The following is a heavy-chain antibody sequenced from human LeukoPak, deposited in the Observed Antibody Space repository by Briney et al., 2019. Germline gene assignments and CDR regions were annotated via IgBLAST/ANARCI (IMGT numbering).Heavy chain of an antibody. D-gene: IGHD3-10*01. CDR3: ASLDYYGSGSYYKDWFDP. V-gene: IGHV4-34*01. Sequence: SETLSLTCTVSGGSMSTYYWTWIRQPAGKGLEWIGEINHSGSTNYNPSLKSRVTISVDTSKNQFSLKLSSVTAADTAVYYCASLDYYGSGSYYKDWFDPWGQGTLVTVSS. CDR1: GGSMSTYY. J-gene: IGHJ5*02. CDR2: INHSGST.